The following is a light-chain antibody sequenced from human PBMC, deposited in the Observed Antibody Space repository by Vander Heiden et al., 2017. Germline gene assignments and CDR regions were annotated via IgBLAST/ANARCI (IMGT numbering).Light chain of an antibody. CDR3: QQSYSTPRLT. V-gene: IGKV1-39*01. CDR2: AAS. CDR1: QSISNY. Sequence: DIQITQSPSSLSASVGDRVTITCRASQSISNYLNWYQQKPGKAPKILIYAASSLQSGVPSRFSGSGSGTDFTLTINSLQPEDFATYYCQQSYSTPRLTFGGGTKLEIK. J-gene: IGKJ4*01.